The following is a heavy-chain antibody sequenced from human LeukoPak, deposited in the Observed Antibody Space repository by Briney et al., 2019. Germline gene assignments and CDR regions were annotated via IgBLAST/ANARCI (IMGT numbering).Heavy chain of an antibody. CDR3: ARDLTIEREYSGSYYLDY. CDR2: IKFSGSM. J-gene: IGHJ4*02. Sequence: SETLSLTCTVSTGFLSSSSYYWGWIRQPPVNGLEWTGSIKFSGSMYYNPSLKSRFTKSVDRAKNQLSLKLSAVTAAATDAFYCARDLTIEREYSGSYYLDYWGQGTLVTVSS. CDR1: TGFLSSSSYY. V-gene: IGHV4-39*07. D-gene: IGHD1-26*01.